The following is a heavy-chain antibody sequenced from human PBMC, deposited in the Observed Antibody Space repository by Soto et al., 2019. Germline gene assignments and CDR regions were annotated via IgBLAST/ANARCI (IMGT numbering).Heavy chain of an antibody. CDR3: AKLTWAHYGGIFDT. V-gene: IGHV4-59*01. Sequence: QVQLQESGPGLVKPSETMSLTCTDSGGSISNYYWTWIRQPPRKGLECIGYIYYSGSTNYHPSLQCRVTISGDTSRTLFALLLSTVAAAATAVYYCAKLTWAHYGGIFDTWGQGTLGTVS. CDR2: IYYSGST. J-gene: IGHJ5*02. D-gene: IGHD4-17*01. CDR1: GGSISNYY.